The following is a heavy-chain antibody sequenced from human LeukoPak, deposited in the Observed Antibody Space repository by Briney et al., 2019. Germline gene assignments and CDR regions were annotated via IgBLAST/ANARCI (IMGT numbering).Heavy chain of an antibody. D-gene: IGHD3-22*01. J-gene: IGHJ4*02. CDR2: IYYSGST. CDR1: GGSISSYY. V-gene: IGHV4-59*01. CDR3: ARVADSSGYYFDY. Sequence: PSETLSLTCTVSGGSISSYYWSWIRQPPGKGLEWIGYIYYSGSTNYNPSLKSQVTISVDTSKNQFSLKLSSVTAADTAVYYCARVADSSGYYFDYWGQGTLVTVSS.